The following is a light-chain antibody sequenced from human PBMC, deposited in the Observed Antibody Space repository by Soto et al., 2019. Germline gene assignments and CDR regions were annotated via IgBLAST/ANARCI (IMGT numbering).Light chain of an antibody. CDR3: QQYGSSPSIT. J-gene: IGKJ5*01. V-gene: IGKV3-20*01. CDR2: GAS. CDR1: QSVSSSY. Sequence: EIVLTQSPATLSLSPVEIATLSFMASQSVSSSYLAWYQQKPGQAPRLLIYGASSRATGIPDRFSGSGSGTDFTLTISRLEPEDFAVYYCQQYGSSPSITFGQGTRLEI.